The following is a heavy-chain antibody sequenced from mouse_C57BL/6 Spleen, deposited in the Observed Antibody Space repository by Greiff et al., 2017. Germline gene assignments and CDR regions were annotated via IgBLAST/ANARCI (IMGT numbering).Heavy chain of an antibody. CDR1: GYSITSDY. Sequence: EVKLMESGPGLAKPSQTLSLTCSVTGYSITSDYWNWIRKFPGNKLEYMGYISYSGSTYYNPSLKSRISITRDTSKNQYYLQLNSVTTEDTATYYCASLITTVVEGAWFAYWGQGTLVTVSA. J-gene: IGHJ3*01. CDR2: ISYSGST. V-gene: IGHV3-8*01. D-gene: IGHD1-1*01. CDR3: ASLITTVVEGAWFAY.